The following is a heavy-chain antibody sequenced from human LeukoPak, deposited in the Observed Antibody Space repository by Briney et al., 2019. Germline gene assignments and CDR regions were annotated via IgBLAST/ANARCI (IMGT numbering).Heavy chain of an antibody. J-gene: IGHJ6*03. CDR2: IWYGGSNK. V-gene: IGHV3-30*02. CDR3: AKAAEECYMACYYYYYMDV. D-gene: IGHD2-8*01. CDR1: GFTFSSYG. Sequence: PGGSLRLSCAASGFTFSSYGMHWVRQAPGKGLEWVAVIWYGGSNKYYADSVKGRFTISRDNSKNTLYLQMNSLRAEDTAVYYCAKAAEECYMACYYYYYMDVWGKGTTVTVSS.